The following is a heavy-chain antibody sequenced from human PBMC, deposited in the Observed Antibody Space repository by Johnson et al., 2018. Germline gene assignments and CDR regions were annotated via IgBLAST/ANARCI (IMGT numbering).Heavy chain of an antibody. CDR1: GFTFTNYW. Sequence: VQLVQSGGHLVQPGDSLRLSCAVSGFTFTNYWMTWIRQAPGKGLEWVANIDLDGSGYRLLDSVKGRFTISRDNAKNLLYLQMSSLRVEDTAVYYCARDRSSTSYYYYGMDVWGQGTTVTVSS. CDR2: IDLDGSGY. D-gene: IGHD2-2*01. CDR3: ARDRSSTSYYYYGMDV. J-gene: IGHJ6*02. V-gene: IGHV3-7*01.